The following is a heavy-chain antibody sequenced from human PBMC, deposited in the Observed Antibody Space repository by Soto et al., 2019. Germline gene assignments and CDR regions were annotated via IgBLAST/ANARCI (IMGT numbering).Heavy chain of an antibody. Sequence: GGSLRLSCAASGFTVSSNYMSWVRQAPGKGLEWVSVIYSGGSTYYADSVKGRFTISRDNSKNTLYLQMNSLRAEDTAVYYCARGYIGSGGSWRDFGRGDAFDIWGQGTMVTVSS. J-gene: IGHJ3*02. CDR1: GFTVSSNY. D-gene: IGHD2-15*01. CDR3: ARGYIGSGGSWRDFGRGDAFDI. V-gene: IGHV3-66*01. CDR2: IYSGGST.